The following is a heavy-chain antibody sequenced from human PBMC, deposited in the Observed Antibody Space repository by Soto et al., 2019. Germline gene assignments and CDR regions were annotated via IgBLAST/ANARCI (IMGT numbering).Heavy chain of an antibody. CDR2: IYYSGST. CDR1: GGSISSSSYY. V-gene: IGHV4-39*07. CDR3: ARGIAGENY. J-gene: IGHJ4*02. D-gene: IGHD3-16*01. Sequence: SETLSLTCTVSGGSISSSSYYWGWIRQPPGKGLEWIWSIYYSGSTNYNPSLKSRVTISVDTSKNQFSLKLSSVTAADTAVYYCARGIAGENYWGQGTLVTVSS.